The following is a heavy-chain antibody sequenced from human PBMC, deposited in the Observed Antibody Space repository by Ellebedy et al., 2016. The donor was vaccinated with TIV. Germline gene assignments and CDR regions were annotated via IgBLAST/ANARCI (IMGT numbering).Heavy chain of an antibody. J-gene: IGHJ6*02. D-gene: IGHD6-13*01. CDR3: ARAPYIAAAGIYYYYGMDV. CDR2: IIPIFGTA. Sequence: SVKVSCXASGGTFSSYAISWVRQAPGQGLEWMGGIIPIFGTANYAQKFQGRVTITADESTSTAYMELSSLRSEDTAVYYCARAPYIAAAGIYYYYGMDVWGQGTTVTVSS. CDR1: GGTFSSYA. V-gene: IGHV1-69*13.